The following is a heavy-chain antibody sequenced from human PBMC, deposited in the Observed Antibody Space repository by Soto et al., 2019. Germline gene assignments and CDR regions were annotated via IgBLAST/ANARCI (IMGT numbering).Heavy chain of an antibody. D-gene: IGHD3-9*01. Sequence: AASVKVSCKASGYTLTRYSMHWVRQAPGQGLEWMGIINPSGGSTSYAQKFQGRVTMTRDTSTSTVYMELSSLRSEDTAVYYCAREDGLYDSLTGKKPLYGMDVWGQGTTVTVSS. CDR2: INPSGGST. J-gene: IGHJ6*02. CDR1: GYTLTRYS. CDR3: AREDGLYDSLTGKKPLYGMDV. V-gene: IGHV1-46*01.